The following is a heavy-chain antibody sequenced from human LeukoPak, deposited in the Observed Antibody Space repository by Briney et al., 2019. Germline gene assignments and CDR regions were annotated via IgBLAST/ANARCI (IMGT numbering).Heavy chain of an antibody. CDR2: INPNSGDT. J-gene: IGHJ4*02. Sequence: ASLKVSCKASRYTFTGSYMHWVRQAPGQGLEWMGWINPNSGDTNYAQKFQGRVTVTRDTTISTAYMELSRLRSDDTAVYYCARVGSSGWYVHPTLDYWGQGALVTASS. D-gene: IGHD6-19*01. V-gene: IGHV1-2*02. CDR3: ARVGSSGWYVHPTLDY. CDR1: RYTFTGSY.